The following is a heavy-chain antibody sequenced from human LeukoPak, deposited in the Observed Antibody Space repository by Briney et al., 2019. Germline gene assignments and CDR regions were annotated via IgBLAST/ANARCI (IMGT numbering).Heavy chain of an antibody. CDR2: INPNSGGT. CDR1: GYTFTGYY. Sequence: ASVKVSCKASGYTFTGYYMHWVRQAPGQGLEWMGWINPNSGGTNYAQKFQGRVTMTRDTSISTAYMELSRLRSDDTAVYYCARDLGYYDSSGYYPNWFDPWGQGTLVTVSS. CDR3: ARDLGYYDSSGYYPNWFDP. J-gene: IGHJ5*02. V-gene: IGHV1-2*02. D-gene: IGHD3-22*01.